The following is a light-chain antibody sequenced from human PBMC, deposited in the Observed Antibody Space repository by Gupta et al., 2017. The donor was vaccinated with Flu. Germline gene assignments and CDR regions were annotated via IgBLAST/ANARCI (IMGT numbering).Light chain of an antibody. Sequence: SYELTQPPSVSVSPGQTASITCSGDKLGSKYTCWYQQRPGQSPILAIFQDTKRPSGIPERFSGSNSGNTATLTISGTQAMDEADYYCQAWDNNSGVFGSGTKVTVL. J-gene: IGLJ1*01. V-gene: IGLV3-1*01. CDR1: KLGSKY. CDR3: QAWDNNSGV. CDR2: QDT.